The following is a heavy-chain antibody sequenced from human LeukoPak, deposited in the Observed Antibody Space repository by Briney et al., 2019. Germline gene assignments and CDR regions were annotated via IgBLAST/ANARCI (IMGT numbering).Heavy chain of an antibody. CDR1: GYTCTGYY. D-gene: IGHD3-22*01. V-gene: IGHV1-2*02. J-gene: IGHJ4*02. CDR2: INPNSGGT. CDR3: AGLGVYYDSSGTDYFDY. Sequence: ASVKVSCKASGYTCTGYYMHWVRQAPGQGLEWMGWINPNSGGTNYAQKFQGRVTMTRDTSISTAYMELSRLRSGDTAVYYCAGLGVYYDSSGTDYFDYWGQGTLVTVSS.